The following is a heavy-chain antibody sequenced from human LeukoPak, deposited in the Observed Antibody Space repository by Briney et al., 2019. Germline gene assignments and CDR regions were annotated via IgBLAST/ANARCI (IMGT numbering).Heavy chain of an antibody. CDR3: ARDKGAFGSTDH. Sequence: PSETLSLTCTVSGGSISSYYWSWIRQPPGKGLEWIGYIYYSGSTNYNPSLKSRVTISVDTSKNQFSLKLSSVTAADTAVYYCARDKGAFGSTDHWGQGTLVTVSS. D-gene: IGHD3-10*01. CDR1: GGSISSYY. J-gene: IGHJ4*02. V-gene: IGHV4-59*01. CDR2: IYYSGST.